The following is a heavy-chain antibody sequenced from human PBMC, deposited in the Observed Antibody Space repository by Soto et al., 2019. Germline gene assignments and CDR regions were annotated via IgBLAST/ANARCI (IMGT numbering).Heavy chain of an antibody. Sequence: PGGSLRLSCAASGFTFSSYAMSWVRQALVKGLEWVSAISGSGGSTYYADSVKGRFTISRDNSKNTLYLQMNSLRAEDTAVYYCATLSGLIYYYYYMDVWGKGTTVTVSS. D-gene: IGHD2-8*01. CDR1: GFTFSSYA. J-gene: IGHJ6*03. V-gene: IGHV3-23*01. CDR2: ISGSGGST. CDR3: ATLSGLIYYYYYMDV.